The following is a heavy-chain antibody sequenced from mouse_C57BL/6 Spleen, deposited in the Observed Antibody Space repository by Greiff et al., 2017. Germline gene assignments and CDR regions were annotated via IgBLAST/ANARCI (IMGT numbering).Heavy chain of an antibody. CDR3: ARDYYGSSTGYFDV. J-gene: IGHJ1*03. CDR2: IYPGDGDT. CDR1: GYAFSSSW. D-gene: IGHD1-1*01. V-gene: IGHV1-82*01. Sequence: QVQLQQSGPELVKPGASVKISCKASGYAFSSSWMNWVKQRPGKGLEWIGRIYPGDGDTNYHGKFKGKATMTRDKPYSTSYMQISSLTSEDSAVYYCARDYYGSSTGYFDVWGTGTTVTVSS.